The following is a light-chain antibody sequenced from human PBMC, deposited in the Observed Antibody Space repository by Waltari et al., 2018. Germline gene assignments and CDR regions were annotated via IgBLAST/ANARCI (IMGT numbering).Light chain of an antibody. CDR2: VAS. CDR3: LQYNSHPLT. V-gene: IGKV1-17*01. J-gene: IGKJ4*01. Sequence: DIQMTQSPSSLSASAGDTVTITCRASQGISSYLNWYQQKPGKPPKRLIYVASRLEAGVPPRFSGSGSGTEFTLTISSLWPEDSATYYCLQYNSHPLTFGGGTKVEI. CDR1: QGISSY.